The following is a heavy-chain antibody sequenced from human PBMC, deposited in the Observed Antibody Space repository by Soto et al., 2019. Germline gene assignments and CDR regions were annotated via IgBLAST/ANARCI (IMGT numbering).Heavy chain of an antibody. Sequence: QVQLVQSGAEVKKPGASVKVSCKASGYTFTIYGISWVRQAPGQGLEWMGWISGYNGNTDYAQNLQDRVTLTTDASTSAVYMELRSLRSDDTAVYYWARVDYYHSSGYYGYWGQGTLITVSS. V-gene: IGHV1-18*04. D-gene: IGHD3-22*01. J-gene: IGHJ4*02. CDR2: ISGYNGNT. CDR3: ARVDYYHSSGYYGY. CDR1: GYTFTIYG.